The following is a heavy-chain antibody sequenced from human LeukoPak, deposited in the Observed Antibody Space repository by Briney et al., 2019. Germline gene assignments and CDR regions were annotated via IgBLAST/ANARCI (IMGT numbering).Heavy chain of an antibody. CDR1: GFTFSSYA. D-gene: IGHD2-2*02. Sequence: GRSLTLSCAASGFTFSSYAMHWVRQAPGKGLEWVAVISYYGNNKYYADSVKGRLTISRDNSKNTLYLQMNSLRAEDTAVYYCARESWYCSSTSCYTNGFDYWGQGTLVTVSS. CDR2: ISYYGNNK. V-gene: IGHV3-30-3*01. CDR3: ARESWYCSSTSCYTNGFDY. J-gene: IGHJ4*02.